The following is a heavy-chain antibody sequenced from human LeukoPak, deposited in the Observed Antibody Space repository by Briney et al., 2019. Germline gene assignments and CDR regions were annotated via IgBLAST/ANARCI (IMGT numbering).Heavy chain of an antibody. CDR3: ARDPRSSGYCSGGSCSDWFDP. Sequence: SETLSLTCTVSGGSISSSSYYWGWIRQPPGKGLDWIGNIYYSGSTYYNPSLKSRVTISVDTSKNQFSLKLSSVTAADTAVYYCARDPRSSGYCSGGSCSDWFDPWGQGTLVTVSS. V-gene: IGHV4-39*07. D-gene: IGHD2-15*01. CDR1: GGSISSSSYY. CDR2: IYYSGST. J-gene: IGHJ5*02.